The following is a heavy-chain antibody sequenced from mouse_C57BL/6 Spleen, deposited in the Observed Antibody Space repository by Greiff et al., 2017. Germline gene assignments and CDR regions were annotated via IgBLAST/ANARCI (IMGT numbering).Heavy chain of an antibody. Sequence: DVKLQESGPVLVKPGASVKMSCKASGYTFTDYYMNWVKQSHGKSLEWIGVINPYNGGTSYNQKFKGKATLTVDKSSSTAYMELISLTSEDAAVYYCARGSDSTGFAYWGQGTLVTVSA. CDR3: ARGSDSTGFAY. CDR1: GYTFTDYY. J-gene: IGHJ3*01. CDR2: INPYNGGT. D-gene: IGHD2-4*01. V-gene: IGHV1-19*01.